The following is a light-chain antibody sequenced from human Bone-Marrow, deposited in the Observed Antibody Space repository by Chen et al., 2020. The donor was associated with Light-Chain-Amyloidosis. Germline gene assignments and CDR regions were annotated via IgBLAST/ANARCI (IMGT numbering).Light chain of an antibody. J-gene: IGLJ3*02. CDR1: SGSIATNY. CDR2: EDD. CDR3: QSYQGSSQGV. Sequence: NFMLTQPHSVSDSPGKTVILSCTRRSGSIATNYVQWYQQRPGSSPTTVIYEDDQRPSGVPDRFSGSIDRSSNSASLTISGLKTEDEADYYCQSYQGSSQGVFGGGTKLTVL. V-gene: IGLV6-57*01.